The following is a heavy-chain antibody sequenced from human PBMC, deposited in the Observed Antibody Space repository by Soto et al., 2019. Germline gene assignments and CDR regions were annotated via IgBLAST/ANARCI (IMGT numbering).Heavy chain of an antibody. CDR3: ASAYSSGWQYYYYGMDV. V-gene: IGHV3-30*03. CDR1: GFTFSSYG. Sequence: GGSLRLSCAASGFTFSSYGMHWVRQAPGKGLEWVAVISYDGSNKYYADSVKGRFTISRDNSKNTLYLQMNSLRAEDTAVYYCASAYSSGWQYYYYGMDVWGQGATVTVSS. J-gene: IGHJ6*02. CDR2: ISYDGSNK. D-gene: IGHD6-19*01.